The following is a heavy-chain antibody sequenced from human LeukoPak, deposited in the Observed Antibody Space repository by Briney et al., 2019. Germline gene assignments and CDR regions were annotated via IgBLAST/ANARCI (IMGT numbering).Heavy chain of an antibody. V-gene: IGHV4-38-2*01. Sequence: SETLSLTCAVSGYSISSGYYWGWIRQPPGKGLEWIGTIYHNGNTYYNPSLKSRVTISVDTSKNQFSPKLSSVTAADTAVYYCARVRYNYGDSDYWGQGTLVTVSS. CDR2: IYHNGNT. J-gene: IGHJ4*02. CDR3: ARVRYNYGDSDY. D-gene: IGHD5-18*01. CDR1: GYSISSGYY.